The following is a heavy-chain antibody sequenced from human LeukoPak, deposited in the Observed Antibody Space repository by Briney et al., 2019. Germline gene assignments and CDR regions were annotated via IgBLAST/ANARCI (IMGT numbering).Heavy chain of an antibody. CDR1: GGSISSYY. CDR3: ARWPPDIVVVPAASFAFDI. CDR2: IYYSGST. V-gene: IGHV4-59*08. Sequence: PSETLSLTCTVSGGSISSYYWSWIRQPPGKGLEWIGYIYYSGSTNYNPSLKSRVTISVDTSKNQFSLKLSSVTAADTAVYYCARWPPDIVVVPAASFAFDIWGQGTMVTVSS. D-gene: IGHD2-2*01. J-gene: IGHJ3*02.